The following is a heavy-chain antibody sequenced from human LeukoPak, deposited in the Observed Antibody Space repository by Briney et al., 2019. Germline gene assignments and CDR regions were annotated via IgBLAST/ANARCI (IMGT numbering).Heavy chain of an antibody. D-gene: IGHD3-9*01. Sequence: SETLSLTCPVSGVSITSRSYYWGWIRRPPGKGLEWIGNIYYSGSTHYNPSLKSRVTISVDTSKNQFSLKLSSVTAADTAVYYCARTRTRDTLRYFDWTVNWFDPWGQGTLVTVSS. CDR3: ARTRTRDTLRYFDWTVNWFDP. J-gene: IGHJ5*02. V-gene: IGHV4-39*07. CDR2: IYYSGST. CDR1: GVSITSRSYY.